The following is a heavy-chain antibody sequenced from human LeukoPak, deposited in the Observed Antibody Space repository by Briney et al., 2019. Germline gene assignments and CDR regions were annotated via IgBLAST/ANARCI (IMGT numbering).Heavy chain of an antibody. V-gene: IGHV4-61*02. CDR3: AKTTVANFDY. D-gene: IGHD4-23*01. Sequence: SETLSLTCTVSGGSISSGSYYWSWIRQPAGKGLEWIGRIYTSGSTNYNPSLKSRVTISVDTSKNQFSLKLSSVTAADTAVYYCAKTTVANFDYWGQGTLVTVSS. J-gene: IGHJ4*02. CDR1: GGSISSGSYY. CDR2: IYTSGST.